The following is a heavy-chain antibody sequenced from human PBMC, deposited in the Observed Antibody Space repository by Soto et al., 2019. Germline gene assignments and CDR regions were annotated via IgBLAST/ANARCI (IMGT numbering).Heavy chain of an antibody. D-gene: IGHD3-3*01. CDR2: IIPIFGTA. J-gene: IGHJ6*02. Sequence: ASVKVSCKASGGTFSSYAISWVRQAPGQGLEWMGGIIPIFGTANYAQKFQGRVTITADESTSTAYMELSSLRSEDTAVYYCARGKFWSGYSAPSYYYYGMDVWGQGTTVTVSS. V-gene: IGHV1-69*13. CDR1: GGTFSSYA. CDR3: ARGKFWSGYSAPSYYYYGMDV.